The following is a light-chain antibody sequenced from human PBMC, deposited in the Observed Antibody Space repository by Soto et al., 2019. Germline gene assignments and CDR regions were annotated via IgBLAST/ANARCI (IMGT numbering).Light chain of an antibody. J-gene: IGKJ5*01. V-gene: IGKV3-20*01. CDR2: GAS. CDR1: QSVSSR. Sequence: EIVWKQSPGTLSLSPGERATLSCRASQSVSSRLAWYQHKPGQAPRLLISGASSRATGIPDRFSVSGSGTDFTLTISRLEHEDFALYYCQQYGGSTITFGQGTRLEIK. CDR3: QQYGGSTIT.